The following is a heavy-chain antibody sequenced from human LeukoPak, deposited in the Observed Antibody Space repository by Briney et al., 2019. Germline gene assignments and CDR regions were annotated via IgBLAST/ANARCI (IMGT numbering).Heavy chain of an antibody. CDR3: ASLFYGDYGPPSY. CDR1: GGSFSGYY. J-gene: IGHJ4*02. V-gene: IGHV4-34*01. Sequence: SETLSLTCAVYGGSFSGYYWSWIRQPPGKGLEWIGEINHSGSTNYNPSLKSRVTISVDTSKNQFSLKLSSVTAADTAVYYCASLFYGDYGPPSYWGQGTLVTVSS. D-gene: IGHD4-17*01. CDR2: INHSGST.